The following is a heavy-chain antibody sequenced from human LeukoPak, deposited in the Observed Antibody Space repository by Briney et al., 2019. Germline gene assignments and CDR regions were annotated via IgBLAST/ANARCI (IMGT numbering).Heavy chain of an antibody. Sequence: NTGRSLRLSCAASGFTFSSYSMNWVRQAPGKGLEWVSSISSSSSYIYYADSVKGRFTISRDNAKNSLYLQMNSLRAEDTAVYYCARDETEWRTEYFQHWGQGTLVTVSS. CDR3: ARDETEWRTEYFQH. CDR2: ISSSSSYI. J-gene: IGHJ1*01. V-gene: IGHV3-21*01. CDR1: GFTFSSYS. D-gene: IGHD1-1*01.